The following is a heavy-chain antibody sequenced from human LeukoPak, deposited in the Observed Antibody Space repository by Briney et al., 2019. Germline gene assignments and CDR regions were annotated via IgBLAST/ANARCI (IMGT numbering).Heavy chain of an antibody. D-gene: IGHD6-19*01. J-gene: IGHJ4*02. V-gene: IGHV1-2*02. CDR3: ARVIRISGWYFDY. CDR2: INPNSGGT. Sequence: GASVKVSCKASGYTFTGYYMHWVRQAPGQGLEWMGWINPNSGGTNYAQKFQGRVTMTRDTSISTAYMELSRLRSDDTAVYYCARVIRISGWYFDYWGQGTLVTVSS. CDR1: GYTFTGYY.